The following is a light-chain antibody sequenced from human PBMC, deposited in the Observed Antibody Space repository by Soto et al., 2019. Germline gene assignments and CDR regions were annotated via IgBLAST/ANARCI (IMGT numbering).Light chain of an antibody. Sequence: QAVVTQEPSLTVSPGGTVTLTCASSTGAVTGGYYPNWFQRKPGQAPRPLIYSTSNKHSWTPARFSGSLLGGKAALTLSGVQHADEAEYYCLLYYGGAQLIFGGGTKLTVL. CDR1: TGAVTGGYY. J-gene: IGLJ2*01. V-gene: IGLV7-43*01. CDR3: LLYYGGAQLI. CDR2: STS.